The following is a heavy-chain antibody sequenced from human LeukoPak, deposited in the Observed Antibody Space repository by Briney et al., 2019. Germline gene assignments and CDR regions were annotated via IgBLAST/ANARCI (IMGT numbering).Heavy chain of an antibody. J-gene: IGHJ4*02. V-gene: IGHV4-59*08. CDR3: ARGRLGRQHASFFDS. D-gene: IGHD2-2*01. Sequence: SETLSLTCSVSDGSMGTYYWGWIRQPPGKGLEWIGYIYYSGSTTYTPSLKSRVTVSVDTSKNQFSLKLTSMTAADTAVYYCARGRLGRQHASFFDSWGQGTLVTVSS. CDR1: DGSMGTYY. CDR2: IYYSGST.